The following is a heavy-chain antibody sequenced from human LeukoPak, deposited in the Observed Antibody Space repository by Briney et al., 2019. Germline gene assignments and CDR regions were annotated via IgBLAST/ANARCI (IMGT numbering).Heavy chain of an antibody. J-gene: IGHJ5*02. V-gene: IGHV1-2*02. CDR1: GYTFTGYY. D-gene: IGHD2-2*01. Sequence: ASVKVSCKASGYTFTGYYMHWVRQAPGQGLEWMGWINPNSGGTNYAQKFQGRVTMTRDTSISTAYTELSRLRSDDTAVYYCARDSSTRNNWFDPWGQGTLVTVSS. CDR3: ARDSSTRNNWFDP. CDR2: INPNSGGT.